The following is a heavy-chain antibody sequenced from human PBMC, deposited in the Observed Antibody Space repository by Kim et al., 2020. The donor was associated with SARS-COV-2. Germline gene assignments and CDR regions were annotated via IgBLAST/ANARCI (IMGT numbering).Heavy chain of an antibody. J-gene: IGHJ4*02. D-gene: IGHD6-13*01. Sequence: ESVKGRFTISGENSKNTEYMQMNSLGAEDTAVYYCASHPPSALSAAASLDYWGQGTLVTVSS. V-gene: IGHV3-30*07. CDR3: ASHPPSALSAAASLDY.